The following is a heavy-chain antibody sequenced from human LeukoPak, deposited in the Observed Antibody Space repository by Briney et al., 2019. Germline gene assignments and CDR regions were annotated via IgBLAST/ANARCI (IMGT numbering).Heavy chain of an antibody. CDR1: GGSFSGYY. J-gene: IGHJ4*02. CDR3: ARGRVQAY. CDR2: INHSGST. Sequence: PSETLSLTCAVYGGSFSGYYWCWIRQPPGKGLEWIGEINHSGSTNYNPSLKSRVTISVDTSKNQFSLKLSSVTAADTAVYYCARGRVQAYWGQGTLVTVSS. V-gene: IGHV4-34*01. D-gene: IGHD3-10*01.